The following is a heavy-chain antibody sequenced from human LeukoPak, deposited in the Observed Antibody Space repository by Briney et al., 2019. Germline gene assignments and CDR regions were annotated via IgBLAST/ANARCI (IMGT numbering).Heavy chain of an antibody. CDR1: GGSISSYY. CDR3: ARGAPYDILTGYYWFRLVN. V-gene: IGHV4-4*07. CDR2: IYTRGSP. D-gene: IGHD3-9*01. J-gene: IGHJ4*02. Sequence: SEGLSLTCTTHGGSISSYYWSWIRQPAGKGLEWIGRIYTRGSPTYNPSLKSRVTMSVDTSKHQFSLKLSSVTAADTAVYYCARGAPYDILTGYYWFRLVNWGQGTLVTVSS.